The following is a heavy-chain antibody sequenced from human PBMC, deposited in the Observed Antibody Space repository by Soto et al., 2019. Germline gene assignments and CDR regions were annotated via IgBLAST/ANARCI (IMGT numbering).Heavy chain of an antibody. Sequence: QSGGSLRLSCAASGFTFTSYDMHWVRQAPGEGLEWMALILHDGSAEYYADSVKGRFTISRDNSRSTLYLQMNSLRAEDTAVYYCARSRDGYSFYFYYGMDGWGQGTTVTVSS. J-gene: IGHJ6*02. CDR2: ILHDGSAE. CDR1: GFTFTSYD. V-gene: IGHV3-30*03. CDR3: ARSRDGYSFYFYYGMDG. D-gene: IGHD4-4*01.